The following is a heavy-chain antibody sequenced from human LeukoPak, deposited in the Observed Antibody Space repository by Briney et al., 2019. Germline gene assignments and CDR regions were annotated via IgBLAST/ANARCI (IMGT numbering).Heavy chain of an antibody. CDR2: IDSSGTT. Sequence: SETLSLTCTVSGGSISISGYYWTWIRQHPGKGLEWVGYIDSSGTTYYNPSLKSRVTISADTSKNQFSLRLSSVTAADTAVYYCARDQYISSFRYYGMDVWGQGTTVTVSS. D-gene: IGHD6-13*01. V-gene: IGHV4-31*03. CDR3: ARDQYISSFRYYGMDV. J-gene: IGHJ6*02. CDR1: GGSISISGYY.